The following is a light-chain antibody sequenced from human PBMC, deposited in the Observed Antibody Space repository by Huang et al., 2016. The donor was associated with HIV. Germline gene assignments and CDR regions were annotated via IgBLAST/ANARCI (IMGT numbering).Light chain of an antibody. J-gene: IGKJ1*01. CDR1: QSLLYSNGYTY. Sequence: DIVMTQSPLSLSVTLGEPASISCKSNQSLLYSNGYTYLDLYLQKPGQSPQLLMFLVSARASGVPDRFSGSGTGVDFTLTISRLEAEDVGVYYCMQGLQTPPTFGQGTKVEI. CDR3: MQGLQTPPT. V-gene: IGKV2-28*01. CDR2: LVS.